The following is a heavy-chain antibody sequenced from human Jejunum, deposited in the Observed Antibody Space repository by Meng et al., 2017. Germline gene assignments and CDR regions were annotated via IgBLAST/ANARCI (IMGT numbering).Heavy chain of an antibody. CDR3: ARDRPHNWFDP. V-gene: IGHV3-74*01. Sequence: GESLKISCAASGFTFSSYWMHWVRQVPGKGLVWVSRIDNDETNTIYAYSVKGRFTTSRDNAKNVLYLQMNSLRAEDTAVYYCARDRPHNWFDPWGQGTLVTVSS. J-gene: IGHJ5*02. CDR1: GFTFSSYW. CDR2: IDNDETNT.